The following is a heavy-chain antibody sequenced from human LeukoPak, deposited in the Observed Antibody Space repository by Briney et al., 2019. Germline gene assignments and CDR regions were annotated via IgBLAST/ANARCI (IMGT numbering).Heavy chain of an antibody. CDR1: GFTFRNYG. CDR3: AKDIDYGGAN. D-gene: IGHD4-23*01. J-gene: IGHJ1*01. CDR2: ISYDGNNK. V-gene: IGHV3-30*18. Sequence: GRSLRLSCAASGFTFRNYGMHWVRQAPGKGLEWVALISYDGNNKYYSDSMKGRFTISRDNSKNTLYLQMNSLRAEDTAVYYCAKDIDYGGANWGQGTLVIVSS.